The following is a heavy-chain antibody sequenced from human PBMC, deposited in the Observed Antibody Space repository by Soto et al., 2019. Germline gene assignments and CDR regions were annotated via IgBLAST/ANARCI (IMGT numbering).Heavy chain of an antibody. CDR1: GYTFTSYX. V-gene: IGHV1-18*01. D-gene: IGHD6-13*01. CDR2: ISAYNGNT. Sequence: QVQLVQSGAEVKKPGASVKVSCKASGYTFTSYXXXXXXXXXGQGLEWMGWISAYNGNTNYAQKLQGRVTMTTDTSTSTAYMELRSLRSDDTAVYYCASFSIAATDPYGMDVWGQGTTVTVSS. J-gene: IGHJ6*02. CDR3: ASFSIAATDPYGMDV.